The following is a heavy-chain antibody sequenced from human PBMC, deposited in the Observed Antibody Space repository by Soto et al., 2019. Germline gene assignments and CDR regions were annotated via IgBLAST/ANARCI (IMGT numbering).Heavy chain of an antibody. J-gene: IGHJ4*02. CDR1: GFTFSSYN. Sequence: EVQLVESGEGLVQPGGSLRLSCAASGFTFSSYNIHWIRQAPGKGLEFVSAISRGGDRTYYADSVKGRFNIPRDNSKNTVWRQMDSQSVEDMAAYYYARARCSSGKCSDFDYWGRGALVSVSS. D-gene: IGHD2-15*01. CDR3: ARARCSSGKCSDFDY. CDR2: ISRGGDRT. V-gene: IGHV3-64*02.